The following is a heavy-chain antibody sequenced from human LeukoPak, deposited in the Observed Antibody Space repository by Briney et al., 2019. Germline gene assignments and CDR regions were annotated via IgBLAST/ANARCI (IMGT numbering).Heavy chain of an antibody. CDR3: ARDTPDKWLYFNYYMDV. J-gene: IGHJ6*03. V-gene: IGHV3-7*01. D-gene: IGHD3-22*01. CDR1: GFTFSSYW. CDR2: IKQDGSEK. Sequence: PGGSLGLSCAASGFTFSSYWMSWVRQAPGKGLEWVANIKQDGSEKYYVDSVRGRFTISRDNTKNSLYLQMSSLRAEDTAVYYCARDTPDKWLYFNYYMDVWGKGTTVTVSS.